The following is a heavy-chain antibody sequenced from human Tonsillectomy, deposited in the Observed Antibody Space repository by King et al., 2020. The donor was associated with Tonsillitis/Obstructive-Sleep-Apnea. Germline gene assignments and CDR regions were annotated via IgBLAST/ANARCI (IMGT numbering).Heavy chain of an antibody. D-gene: IGHD3-16*02. J-gene: IGHJ4*02. Sequence: VQLVESGGGLVQPGGSLRLSCAASGFTFSSYAMSWVRQAPGKGLEWVSAISGSGGSTYYADSVKGRFTISRDNSKNTLYLQMNSLRAEDTAVYYCASRSPYYDYVWGSYRPSWGQGTLVTVSS. V-gene: IGHV3-23*04. CDR1: GFTFSSYA. CDR3: ASRSPYYDYVWGSYRPS. CDR2: ISGSGGST.